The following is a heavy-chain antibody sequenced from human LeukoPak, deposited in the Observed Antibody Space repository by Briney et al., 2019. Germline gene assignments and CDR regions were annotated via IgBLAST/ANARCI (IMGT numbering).Heavy chain of an antibody. D-gene: IGHD2-2*01. CDR2: IYASGST. CDR1: GGSISSSSYY. Sequence: PSETLSLTCPVSGGSISSSSYYWSWVRQPAGKGLEWIGRIYASGSTNYNPSLKSRVTISVDTSKNQLSLKLTSVTAADTAVYYCAGAPAGSLNWLSPLDYWGQGTLVTVSS. J-gene: IGHJ4*02. V-gene: IGHV4-61*02. CDR3: AGAPAGSLNWLSPLDY.